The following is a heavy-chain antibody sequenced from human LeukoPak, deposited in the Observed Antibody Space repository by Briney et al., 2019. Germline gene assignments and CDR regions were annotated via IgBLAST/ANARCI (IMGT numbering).Heavy chain of an antibody. CDR3: GRGHYGDYA. CDR1: GFTFSGYW. D-gene: IGHD4-17*01. V-gene: IGHV3-7*01. J-gene: IGHJ5*02. Sequence: GGSLRLSCAASGFTFSGYWMSCVRQAPGKGLECVANIKEDGSEKFYVDSVKGRFTIPRDNAENSLFLQMNSLRAEDTAVYYCGRGHYGDYAWGQGTLVTVSS. CDR2: IKEDGSEK.